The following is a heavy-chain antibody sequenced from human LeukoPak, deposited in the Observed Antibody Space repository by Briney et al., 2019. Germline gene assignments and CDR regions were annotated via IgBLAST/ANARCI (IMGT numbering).Heavy chain of an antibody. Sequence: SETLSLTCSVSGYSISSGNYWGWIRQPPGKGLEWIGYIYYSGSTNYNPSLKSRVTISVKTSKNQFSLKLRSVTAADTAVYYCARVTGYTIEDYFDYWGQGTLVTVSS. D-gene: IGHD3-9*01. CDR2: IYYSGST. V-gene: IGHV4-61*01. CDR3: ARVTGYTIEDYFDY. CDR1: GYSISSGNY. J-gene: IGHJ4*02.